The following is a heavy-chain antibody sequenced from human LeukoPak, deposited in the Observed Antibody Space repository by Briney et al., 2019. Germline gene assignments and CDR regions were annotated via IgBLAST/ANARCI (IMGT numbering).Heavy chain of an antibody. CDR3: AGPQYCSSTSCYPDAFDI. J-gene: IGHJ3*02. CDR2: IYSGGST. CDR1: GFTVSSNY. D-gene: IGHD2-2*01. Sequence: GGSLRLSCAASGFTVSSNYMSWVRQAPGKGLEWVSVIYSGGSTYYADSVKGRFTISRDNSKNTLYLQMNSLRAEDTAVYYCAGPQYCSSTSCYPDAFDIWAKGQWSPSLQ. V-gene: IGHV3-66*02.